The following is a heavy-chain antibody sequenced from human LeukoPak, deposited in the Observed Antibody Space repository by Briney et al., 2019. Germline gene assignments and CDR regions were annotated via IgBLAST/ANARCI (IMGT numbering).Heavy chain of an antibody. CDR3: ASTIAAQIY. Sequence: ASVMVSCKASGGTFSSYAISWVRQAPGQGLEWMGGIIPIFGTANYAQKFQGRVTITADKSTSTAYMERSTLRSDDTAVYYCASTIAAQIYWGQGTLVTVSS. J-gene: IGHJ4*02. D-gene: IGHD6-13*01. CDR2: IIPIFGTA. V-gene: IGHV1-69*06. CDR1: GGTFSSYA.